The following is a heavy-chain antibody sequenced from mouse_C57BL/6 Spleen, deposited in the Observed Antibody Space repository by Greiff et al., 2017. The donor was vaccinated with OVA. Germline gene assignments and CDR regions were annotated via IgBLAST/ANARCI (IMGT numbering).Heavy chain of an antibody. CDR3: ASGYGSSYWYAMDY. V-gene: IGHV1-69*01. J-gene: IGHJ4*01. CDR1: GYTFTSYW. D-gene: IGHD1-1*01. CDR2: IDPSDSYT. Sequence: QVQLQQPGAELVMPGASVKLSCKASGYTFTSYWMHWVKQRPGQGLEWIGEIDPSDSYTNYNQKFKCKSTLTVDKSSSTAYMQLSSLTSEDSAVYYCASGYGSSYWYAMDYWGQGTSVTVSS.